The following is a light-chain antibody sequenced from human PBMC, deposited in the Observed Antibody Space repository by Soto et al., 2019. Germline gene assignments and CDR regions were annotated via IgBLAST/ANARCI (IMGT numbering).Light chain of an antibody. Sequence: EIVMTQSPATLSVSPGERATLSCRASQSVSGNLARYQQKPGQAPRLLIYGASTRATGIPARFSGSGSGTEFTITISSLQSEDFAVYYCHQYNSWPQTFGQGTKVEF. V-gene: IGKV3-15*01. J-gene: IGKJ1*01. CDR3: HQYNSWPQT. CDR2: GAS. CDR1: QSVSGN.